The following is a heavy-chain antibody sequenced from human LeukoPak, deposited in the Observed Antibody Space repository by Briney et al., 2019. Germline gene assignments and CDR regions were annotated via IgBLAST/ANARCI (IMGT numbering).Heavy chain of an antibody. D-gene: IGHD5-18*01. V-gene: IGHV1-3*01. J-gene: IGHJ4*02. CDR3: ARSRGYSYGWYFDY. Sequence: ASVKVSCKASGYTFTSYAMHWVRQAPGQRLEWMGWINAGNGNTKYSQKFQGRVTITRDTSASTAHMELSSLRSEDTAVYYCARSRGYSYGWYFDYWGQGTLVTVSS. CDR2: INAGNGNT. CDR1: GYTFTSYA.